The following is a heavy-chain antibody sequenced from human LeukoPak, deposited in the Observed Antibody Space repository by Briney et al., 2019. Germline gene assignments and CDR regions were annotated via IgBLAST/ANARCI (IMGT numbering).Heavy chain of an antibody. CDR1: GVSVSGYW. V-gene: IGHV3-7*01. J-gene: IGHJ4*02. Sequence: GGSLRLSCAVSGVSVSGYWMTWVRQAPGKGLEWVANIKQDGSGKNYVDSVKGRFTISRDNAENSLFLQMNSLRVEDTAVYYCAREWQGGIAAAGTRIEGDYWGQGTLVGVSS. D-gene: IGHD6-13*01. CDR3: AREWQGGIAAAGTRIEGDY. CDR2: IKQDGSGK.